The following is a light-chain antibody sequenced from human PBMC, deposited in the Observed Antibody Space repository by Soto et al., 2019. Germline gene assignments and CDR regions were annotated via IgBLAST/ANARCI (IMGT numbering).Light chain of an antibody. CDR3: QQYNSYSPET. J-gene: IGKJ1*01. CDR1: QGIRND. Sequence: DIQMTQSPSSLSASLGDRVTITCRSSQGIRNDLGWYQQKPGKAPKLLIYDASSLESGVPSRFSGSGSGTEFTLTISSLQPDDFATYYCQQYNSYSPETFGQGTKVDI. CDR2: DAS. V-gene: IGKV1-17*01.